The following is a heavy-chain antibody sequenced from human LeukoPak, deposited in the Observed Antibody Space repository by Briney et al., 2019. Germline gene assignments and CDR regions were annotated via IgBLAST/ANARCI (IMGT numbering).Heavy chain of an antibody. V-gene: IGHV4-31*03. CDR2: VDYRGTT. J-gene: IGHJ4*02. CDR3: ARGFHGSGSFPVTFDY. CDR1: GESISSGTYY. D-gene: IGHD3-10*01. Sequence: SQTLSLTCIVSGESISSGTYYWNWIRQHPGKGLEWIGYVDYRGTTYHNPSLKSRGTILVDTSKNQLSLTLSSVTAADTAIYYCARGFHGSGSFPVTFDYWGQGTLVIVSS.